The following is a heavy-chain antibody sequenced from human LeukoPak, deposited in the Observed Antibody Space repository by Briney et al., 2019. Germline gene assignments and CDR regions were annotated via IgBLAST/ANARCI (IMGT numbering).Heavy chain of an antibody. CDR3: ARVGGGSGSYYLDYFDY. J-gene: IGHJ4*02. Sequence: GGSLRLSCAASGFTFSDYNMRWIRQAPGKGLEWVSSISRSGSTKYYADSVKGRFTISRDNAKNSLFLQMNSLRAEDTAVYYCARVGGGSGSYYLDYFDYWGQGTLVTVSS. CDR2: ISRSGSTK. CDR1: GFTFSDYN. V-gene: IGHV3-11*01. D-gene: IGHD3-10*01.